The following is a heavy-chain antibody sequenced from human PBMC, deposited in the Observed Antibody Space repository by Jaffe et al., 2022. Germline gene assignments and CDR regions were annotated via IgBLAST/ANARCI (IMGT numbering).Heavy chain of an antibody. V-gene: IGHV3-64*01. CDR2: ISSNGGST. J-gene: IGHJ6*03. Sequence: EVQLVESGGGLVQPGGSLRLSCAASGFTFSSYAMHWVRQAPGKGLEYVSAISSNGGSTYYANSVKGRFTISRDNSKNTLYLQMGSLRAEDMAVYYCARDAAITMIVAPYYYYMDVWGKGTTVTVSS. CDR1: GFTFSSYA. CDR3: ARDAAITMIVAPYYYYMDV. D-gene: IGHD3-22*01.